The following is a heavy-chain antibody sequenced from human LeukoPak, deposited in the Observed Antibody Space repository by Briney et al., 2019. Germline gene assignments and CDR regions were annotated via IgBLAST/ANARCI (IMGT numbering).Heavy chain of an antibody. D-gene: IGHD4-23*01. V-gene: IGHV4-59*12. J-gene: IGHJ3*02. Sequence: SETLSLTCTVSGGSISSYYWSWIRQPPGKGLEWIGYIYYSGSTNYNPSLKSRVTISVDTSKNQFSLKLSSVTAADTAIYYCARDKKDYGGNSNVHAFDIWGQGTMVTVSS. CDR1: GGSISSYY. CDR2: IYYSGST. CDR3: ARDKKDYGGNSNVHAFDI.